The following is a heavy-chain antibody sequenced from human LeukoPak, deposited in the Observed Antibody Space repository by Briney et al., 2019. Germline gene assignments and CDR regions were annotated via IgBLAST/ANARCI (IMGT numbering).Heavy chain of an antibody. J-gene: IGHJ5*02. Sequence: ASVKVSCKASGYTFTRYAMHWVRRAPGQRLEWMGWINADNGDTNYAQKLQGRVTMTTDTSTSTAYMELRSLRSDDTAVYYCARDYCSSTSCYGDWFDPWGQGTLVTVSS. CDR3: ARDYCSSTSCYGDWFDP. D-gene: IGHD2-2*01. CDR2: INADNGDT. V-gene: IGHV1-3*01. CDR1: GYTFTRYA.